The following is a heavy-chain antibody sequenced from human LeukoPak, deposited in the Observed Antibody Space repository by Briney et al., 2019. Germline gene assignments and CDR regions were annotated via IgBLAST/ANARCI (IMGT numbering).Heavy chain of an antibody. J-gene: IGHJ3*02. D-gene: IGHD1-26*01. CDR3: ATKVMSGSYWGAFDI. V-gene: IGHV4-4*07. CDR1: GGSISSFY. CDR2: IDTSGNT. Sequence: PSETLSLTCTVSGGSISSFYWSWIRQPAGTGLEWIGRIDTSGNTNYNPSLKSRVTVSVDRSKNQFSLKLSSVTVADTAVYYCATKVMSGSYWGAFDIWGQGTLVTVSS.